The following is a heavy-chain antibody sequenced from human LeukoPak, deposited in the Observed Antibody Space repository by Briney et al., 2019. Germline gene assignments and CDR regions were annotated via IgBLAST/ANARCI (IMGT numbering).Heavy chain of an antibody. D-gene: IGHD6-13*01. CDR2: IWDDGSNQ. Sequence: ERSLRLSCAASGFTFSSYGMHWVRQAPGKGLEWVAVIWDDGSNQKYADSVKGRFTISRDNSKNTLYLQMNSLRAEDTAVYYCARGRGSSWYFDYWGQGTLVTVSS. CDR1: GFTFSSYG. J-gene: IGHJ4*02. CDR3: ARGRGSSWYFDY. V-gene: IGHV3-33*01.